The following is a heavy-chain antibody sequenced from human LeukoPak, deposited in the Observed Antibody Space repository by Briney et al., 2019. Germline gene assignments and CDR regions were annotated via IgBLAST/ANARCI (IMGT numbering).Heavy chain of an antibody. J-gene: IGHJ6*03. D-gene: IGHD6-6*01. CDR3: ARRWGSASRGYNYHYMDV. CDR1: RCTFTRYS. CDR2: ICSSSSYI. V-gene: IGHV3-21*01. Sequence: GGALRVSCAHSRCTFTRYSMNWVHQAPGKGLEWVSSICSSSSYIYCADSVKGRFTISRDIAKNSLYLQMYRLMAEDTAGDYGARRWGSASRGYNYHYMDVWGKGTTVTASS.